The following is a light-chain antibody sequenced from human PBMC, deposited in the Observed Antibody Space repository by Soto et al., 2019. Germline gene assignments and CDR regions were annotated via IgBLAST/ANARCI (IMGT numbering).Light chain of an antibody. CDR1: QSISSNY. J-gene: IGKJ1*01. CDR3: QQYGSSPRT. V-gene: IGKV3-20*01. Sequence: EIVLTQSPGTLSMSPGERATLSCRASQSISSNYLAWYQQKPGQAPRLLIYGASSRATGIPDRFSGRGSGTDFTHTISRLEAEDFAVYYCQQYGSSPRTFGQGTKVEFK. CDR2: GAS.